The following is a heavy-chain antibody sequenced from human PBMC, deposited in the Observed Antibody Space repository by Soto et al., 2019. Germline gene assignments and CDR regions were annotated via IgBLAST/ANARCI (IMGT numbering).Heavy chain of an antibody. J-gene: IGHJ5*01. Sequence: QVQLVESGGGVVQPGRSLRLTCAASGFTFSSSGMHWFRQAPGKGLEWVALIAYDGSKTYYGDSVRGRFTVSRDNSENTLLLQMNSLRAEDTAGYYCARCVGGSMFDNSGKYDSWGQGTLVTGSS. D-gene: IGHD3-22*01. V-gene: IGHV3-30*03. CDR2: IAYDGSKT. CDR1: GFTFSSSG. CDR3: ARCVGGSMFDNSGKYDS.